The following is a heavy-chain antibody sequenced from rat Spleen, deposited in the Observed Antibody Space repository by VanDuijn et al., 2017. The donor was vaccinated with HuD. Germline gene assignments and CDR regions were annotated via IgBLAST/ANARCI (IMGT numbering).Heavy chain of an antibody. D-gene: IGHD1-11*01. CDR2: SASDARNT. Sequence: EVQLVESGGGLVQPGRSLRLSCVASGFTFSNFPMAWVRQAPMRGLEWVATSASDARNTFYPDSVKGRFTISRDNVRSTLFLQMDSLRSEDTATYYCARPANFGGGYYFDDWGQGVMVTVSS. V-gene: IGHV5-7*01. CDR1: GFTFSNFP. J-gene: IGHJ2*01. CDR3: ARPANFGGGYYFDD.